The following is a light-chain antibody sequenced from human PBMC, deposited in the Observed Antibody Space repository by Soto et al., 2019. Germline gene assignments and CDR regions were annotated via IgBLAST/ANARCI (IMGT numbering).Light chain of an antibody. J-gene: IGLJ3*02. CDR3: SSYTSTSTWV. V-gene: IGLV2-14*01. Sequence: QSVLTQPASMSGSPGQSITISCTGTSSDLGGYNYVSWYQQHPGKAPKLIIYEVSDRPSGVSNRFSGSKSGNTASLTISGLQDEDEADYYCSSYTSTSTWVFGGGTKVTVL. CDR1: SSDLGGYNY. CDR2: EVS.